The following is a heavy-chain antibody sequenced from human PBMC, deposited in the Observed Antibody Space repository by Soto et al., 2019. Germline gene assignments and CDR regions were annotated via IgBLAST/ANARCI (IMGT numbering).Heavy chain of an antibody. Sequence: GSLRLSCAASVFSFSNTWIHWVRQAPGKGLVWVSHVNSDGSNTNYADFVKGRFTVSRDNARNTVYLQMNSLRADDTAVYYCAKDWSYGLDVWGQGTTVTVSS. CDR2: VNSDGSNT. CDR3: AKDWSYGLDV. CDR1: VFSFSNTW. J-gene: IGHJ6*02. V-gene: IGHV3-74*01. D-gene: IGHD3-9*01.